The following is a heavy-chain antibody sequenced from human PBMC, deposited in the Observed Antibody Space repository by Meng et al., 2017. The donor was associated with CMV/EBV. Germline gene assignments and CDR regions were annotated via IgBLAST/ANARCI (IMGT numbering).Heavy chain of an antibody. CDR2: MNPNSGNT. D-gene: IGHD3-9*01. J-gene: IGHJ6*02. CDR1: GYSFTNYD. CDR3: ARGTEHSFDWLTHPRGPDNGLDV. V-gene: IGHV1-8*01. Sequence: ASVKVSCKASGYSFTNYDINWVRQATGQGLEWMGWMNPNSGNTGYAHKFQGRVTMTRNTSISTAFIELSSLSSEDTAVYYCARGTEHSFDWLTHPRGPDNGLDVWGQGTTVTVSS.